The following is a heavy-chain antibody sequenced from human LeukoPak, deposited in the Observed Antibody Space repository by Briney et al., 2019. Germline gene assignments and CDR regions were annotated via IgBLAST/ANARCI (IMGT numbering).Heavy chain of an antibody. J-gene: IGHJ4*02. V-gene: IGHV3-30*14. Sequence: GGSLRLSCAASGFTFSSYAMHWVRQAPGKRLEWVAVISYDGSNKYYADSEKGRFTISRDNSRNMVYLQMMSLRAEDTAIYYCARDGRFGELTHWGQGTLVTVSS. CDR3: ARDGRFGELTH. CDR2: ISYDGSNK. D-gene: IGHD3-10*01. CDR1: GFTFSSYA.